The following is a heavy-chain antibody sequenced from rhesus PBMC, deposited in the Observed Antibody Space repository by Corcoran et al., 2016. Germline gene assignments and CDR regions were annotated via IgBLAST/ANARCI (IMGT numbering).Heavy chain of an antibody. CDR2: ISGSGGRT. Sequence: QLQLQESGPGMVKPSETLSLTCAVSGGSISSSNWWSWIRQPPGKGLEWIGRISGSGGRTNYNPSLKRRVTISTDTSKNQFSLKLSSVTAADTAVYYCAREVDSWNNEDSLDVWGRGVLVTVSS. D-gene: IGHD1-20*01. J-gene: IGHJ5-2*02. CDR1: GGSISSSNW. V-gene: IGHV4-57*01. CDR3: AREVDSWNNEDSLDV.